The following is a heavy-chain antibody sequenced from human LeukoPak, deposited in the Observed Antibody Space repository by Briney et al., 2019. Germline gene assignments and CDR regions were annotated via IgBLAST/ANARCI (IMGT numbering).Heavy chain of an antibody. V-gene: IGHV3-11*04. D-gene: IGHD2-2*01. CDR2: ISSSGSTI. CDR1: GFTFSDYY. CDR3: AGVVPAATDAFDI. J-gene: IGHJ3*02. Sequence: GGSLRLSCAASGFTFSDYYMSWIRQAPGKGLEWVPYISSSGSTIYYADSVKGRFTISRDNAKNSLYLQMNSLRAEDTAVYYCAGVVPAATDAFDIWGQGTMVTVSS.